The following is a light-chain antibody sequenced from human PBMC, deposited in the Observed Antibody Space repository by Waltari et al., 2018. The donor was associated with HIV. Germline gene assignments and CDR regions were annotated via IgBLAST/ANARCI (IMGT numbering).Light chain of an antibody. J-gene: IGLJ3*02. CDR1: SSNLGNNY. CDR2: DNN. Sequence: QSVLTQPPSVSAAPGQKVTISCSGSSSNLGNNYVSWYQQLPGTAPKLLIYDNNKRPSGIPDRFSGSESGTSATLGITGLQTGDEADYYCGTWDSSLSAGVFGGGTKLTVL. CDR3: GTWDSSLSAGV. V-gene: IGLV1-51*01.